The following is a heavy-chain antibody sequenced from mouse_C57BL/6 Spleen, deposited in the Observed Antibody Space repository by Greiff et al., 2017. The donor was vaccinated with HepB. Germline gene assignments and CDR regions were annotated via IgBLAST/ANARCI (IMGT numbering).Heavy chain of an antibody. CDR2: INPNNGGT. CDR1: GYTFTDYY. D-gene: IGHD2-4*01. J-gene: IGHJ4*01. Sequence: EVQLQQSGPELVKPGASVKISCKASGYTFTDYYLNWVKQSHGKSLEWIGDINPNNGGTSYNQKFKGKATLTVDKSSSTAYMELRSLTSEDSAVYCCARCDYAYYAMDYWGQGTTVTVSS. V-gene: IGHV1-26*01. CDR3: ARCDYAYYAMDY.